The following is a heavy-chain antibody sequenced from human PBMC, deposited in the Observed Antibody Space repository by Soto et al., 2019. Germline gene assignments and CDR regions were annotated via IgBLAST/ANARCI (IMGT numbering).Heavy chain of an antibody. J-gene: IGHJ4*02. V-gene: IGHV4-39*01. CDR2: IYYSGST. CDR1: GGSISSSSYY. Sequence: PSETLSPTCTVSGGSISSSSYYWGWIRQPPGKGLEWIGSIYYSGSTYYNPSLKSRVTISVDTSKNQFSLKLSSVTAADTAVYYCARPDGYNYSFDYWGQGTLVTVSS. D-gene: IGHD5-12*01. CDR3: ARPDGYNYSFDY.